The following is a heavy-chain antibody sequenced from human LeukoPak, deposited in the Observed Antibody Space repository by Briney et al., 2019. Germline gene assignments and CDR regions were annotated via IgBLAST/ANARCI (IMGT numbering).Heavy chain of an antibody. CDR2: INHSGST. D-gene: IGHD2-21*01. J-gene: IGHJ4*02. CDR3: ARGSDLRD. V-gene: IGHV4-34*01. Sequence: SETLSLTCAVYGGSFSGYYWSWIRQPPGKGLEWIGEINHSGSTNYNPSLKSRVTISVDTSKNQFSLKLSSVTAADTAVYYCARGSDLRDWGQGTLVTVS. CDR1: GGSFSGYY.